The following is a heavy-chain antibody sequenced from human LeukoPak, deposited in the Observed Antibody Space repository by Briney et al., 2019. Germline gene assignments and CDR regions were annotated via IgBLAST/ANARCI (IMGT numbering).Heavy chain of an antibody. Sequence: ASVKVSCKASGGTFSSYAISWVRQAPGQGLEWMGWISAYNGNTNYAQKLQGRVTMTTDTSTSTAYMELRSLRSDDTAVYYCARDRLVDYYDSSGYYPPEDWGQGTLVTVSS. CDR3: ARDRLVDYYDSSGYYPPED. V-gene: IGHV1-18*01. CDR1: GGTFSSYA. D-gene: IGHD3-22*01. J-gene: IGHJ4*02. CDR2: ISAYNGNT.